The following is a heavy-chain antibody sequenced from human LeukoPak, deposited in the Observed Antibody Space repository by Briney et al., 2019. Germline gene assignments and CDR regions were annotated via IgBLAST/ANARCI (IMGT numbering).Heavy chain of an antibody. Sequence: SETLSLTCTVSGGSISSSNYYWGWVRQPPGKGLEWIGTIYYSGSTYYNPSLKSRVTISVDTSKNQFSLKLTSVTAADTAVYYCARSVDPSTNLGALNIWGQGTMVTVSS. J-gene: IGHJ3*02. D-gene: IGHD3-16*01. CDR2: IYYSGST. CDR1: GGSISSSNYY. V-gene: IGHV4-39*01. CDR3: ARSVDPSTNLGALNI.